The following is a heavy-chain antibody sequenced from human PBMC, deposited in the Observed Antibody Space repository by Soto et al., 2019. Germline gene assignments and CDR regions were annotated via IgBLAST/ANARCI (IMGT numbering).Heavy chain of an antibody. CDR1: VFTFIGSA. Sequence: GWSLRLSCASSVFTFIGSAMHWVRQASGKGLEWVGRIRGKANSYATAYAASVKGRFTISRDDSKNMAYLQMNSLKTEDTAVYYCTTHPGYSHGFGYWGQGTLVTVSS. J-gene: IGHJ4*02. V-gene: IGHV3-73*01. CDR3: TTHPGYSHGFGY. D-gene: IGHD6-13*01. CDR2: IRGKANSYAT.